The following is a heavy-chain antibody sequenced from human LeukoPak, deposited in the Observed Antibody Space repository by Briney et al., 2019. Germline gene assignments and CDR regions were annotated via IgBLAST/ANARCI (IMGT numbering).Heavy chain of an antibody. CDR1: GFTFSSYA. V-gene: IGHV3-23*01. CDR2: ISGSGGST. D-gene: IGHD3-9*01. J-gene: IGHJ6*02. Sequence: GGSLRLSCAASGFTFSSYAMSWVRQAPGKGLEWVSAISGSGGSTYYADSVKGRFTISRDNSKNTLYLQMSSLRAEDTAVYYCAKDFPPRYFDWLTTPGDYYGMDVWGQGTTVTVSS. CDR3: AKDFPPRYFDWLTTPGDYYGMDV.